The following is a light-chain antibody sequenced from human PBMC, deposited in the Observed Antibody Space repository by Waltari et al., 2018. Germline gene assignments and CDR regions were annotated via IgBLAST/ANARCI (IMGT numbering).Light chain of an antibody. CDR2: WAS. Sequence: DIVLTQSPDSLAVSLGERATINCKSSQSLLYSSVNKNCLAWYQQKAGQPPKLLIYWASPREPWVPDQFSGSGSGTDFTLTISSLQAEDVAVYYCQQYCSSPLTFGGGTKVEIK. CDR1: QSLLYSSVNKNC. V-gene: IGKV4-1*01. J-gene: IGKJ4*01. CDR3: QQYCSSPLT.